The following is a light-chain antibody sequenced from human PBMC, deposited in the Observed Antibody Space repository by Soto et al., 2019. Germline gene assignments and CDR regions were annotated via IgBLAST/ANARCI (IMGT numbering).Light chain of an antibody. CDR2: DAS. V-gene: IGKV1-33*01. CDR1: QYISNY. J-gene: IGKJ2*01. Sequence: DIQMTQSPSSLSASVGDRVTITCQASQYISNYLNWYQQKPGKAPKLLIYDASNLETGVPSRFSGSGSGTDFTFTISSLQPEDIATYYCQQYDNLLGFGQGTKLEIK. CDR3: QQYDNLLG.